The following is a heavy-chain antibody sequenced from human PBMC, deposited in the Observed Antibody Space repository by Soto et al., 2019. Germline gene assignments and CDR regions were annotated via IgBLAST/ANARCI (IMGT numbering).Heavy chain of an antibody. CDR2: IIPIFGTA. D-gene: IGHD3-22*01. J-gene: IGHJ4*02. V-gene: IGHV1-69*13. CDR1: GGTFSSYA. Sequence: SVKVSCKASGGTFSSYAISWVRQAPGQGLEWMGGIIPIFGTANYAQKFQGRVTITADESTSTAYMELSSLRSEDTAVYYCTTDHPYEYDGSCYDHWGQGALVTVSS. CDR3: TTDHPYEYDGSCYDH.